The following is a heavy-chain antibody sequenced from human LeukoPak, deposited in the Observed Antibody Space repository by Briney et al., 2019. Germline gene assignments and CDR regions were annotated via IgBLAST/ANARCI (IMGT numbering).Heavy chain of an antibody. J-gene: IGHJ6*03. CDR3: ARRNHYYYYMDV. Sequence: SETLSLTCTVSGGSISSYYWSWIRQPPGKGLEWIGYIYYSGSTNYNPSLKSRVTISVDTSKNQFPLKLSSVTAADTAVYYCARRNHYYYYMDVWGKGTTVTISS. CDR1: GGSISSYY. D-gene: IGHD1-14*01. V-gene: IGHV4-59*12. CDR2: IYYSGST.